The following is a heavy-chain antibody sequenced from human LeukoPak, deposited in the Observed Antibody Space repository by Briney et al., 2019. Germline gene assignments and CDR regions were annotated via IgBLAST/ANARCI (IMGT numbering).Heavy chain of an antibody. Sequence: SETLSLTXTVSGGSISSYYWSWIRQPPGKGLEWIGYIYYSGSTNYNPSLKSRVTISVDTSKNQFSLKLSSVTAADTAVYYCARDRSNDFWSGYYGFDYWGQGTLVTVSS. V-gene: IGHV4-59*01. CDR3: ARDRSNDFWSGYYGFDY. J-gene: IGHJ4*02. D-gene: IGHD3-3*01. CDR1: GGSISSYY. CDR2: IYYSGST.